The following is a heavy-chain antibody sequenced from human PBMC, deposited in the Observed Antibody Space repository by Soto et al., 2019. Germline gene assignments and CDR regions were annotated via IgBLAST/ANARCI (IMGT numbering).Heavy chain of an antibody. CDR1: GYTFSNYD. V-gene: IGHV1-8*01. D-gene: IGHD3-10*01. J-gene: IGHJ4*02. Sequence: QVQLVQSGAELKKPGASVKVSCKASGYTFSNYDMNWVRQATGQGPEWIGWVNPNNGDTGYAQKFQGRVTLTTDIYTTTAYMELTSLRSEDTAIYYCAKVSRKGSAIDFDYWGQGPLITVSS. CDR3: AKVSRKGSAIDFDY. CDR2: VNPNNGDT.